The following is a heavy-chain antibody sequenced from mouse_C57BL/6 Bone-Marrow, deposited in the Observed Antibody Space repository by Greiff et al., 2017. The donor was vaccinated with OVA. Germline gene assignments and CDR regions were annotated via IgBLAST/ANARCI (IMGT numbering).Heavy chain of an antibody. J-gene: IGHJ2*01. Sequence: EVQRVESGAELVRPGASVKLSCTASGFNIKDDYMHWVKQRPEQGLEWIGWIDPENGDTEYASKFQGKATITADTSSNTAYLQLSSLTSEDTAVYYCTTGNWDDDWGQGTPLTVSS. CDR1: GFNIKDDY. CDR2: IDPENGDT. CDR3: TTGNWDDD. D-gene: IGHD4-1*01. V-gene: IGHV14-4*01.